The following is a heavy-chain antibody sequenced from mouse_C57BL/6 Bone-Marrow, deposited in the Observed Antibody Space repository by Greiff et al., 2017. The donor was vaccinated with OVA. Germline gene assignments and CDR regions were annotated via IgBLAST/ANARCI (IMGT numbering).Heavy chain of an antibody. D-gene: IGHD1-1*01. CDR2: IYPGDGDT. CDR1: GYAFTSSW. V-gene: IGHV1-82*01. CDR3: GRWVDYYEY. J-gene: IGHJ2*01. Sequence: HVQLQQPGPELVKPGASVKISCKASGYAFTSSWMNWVKQRPGKGLEWIGQIYPGDGDTNYNGKFKGKATLTVDKSSSTAYLQLSSLTSEDSAFYLSGRWVDYYEYWGQGTTLTVSS.